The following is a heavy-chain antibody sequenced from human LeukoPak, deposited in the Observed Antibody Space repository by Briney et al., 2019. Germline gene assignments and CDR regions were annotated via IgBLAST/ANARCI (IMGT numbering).Heavy chain of an antibody. CDR1: GYTFTSYA. CDR3: ARSGSSSWYSYYYYYGMDV. D-gene: IGHD6-13*01. CDR2: INTNTGNP. J-gene: IGHJ6*02. Sequence: ASVKVSCKASGYTFTSYAMNWVRQAPGQGLEWMGWINTNTGNPTYAQGFTGRFVFSLDTSVSTAYLQISSLKAEDTAVYYCARSGSSSWYSYYYYYGMDVWGQGTTVTVSS. V-gene: IGHV7-4-1*02.